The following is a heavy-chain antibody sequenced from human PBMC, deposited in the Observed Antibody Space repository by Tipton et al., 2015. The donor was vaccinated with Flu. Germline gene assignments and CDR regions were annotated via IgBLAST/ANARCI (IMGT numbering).Heavy chain of an antibody. D-gene: IGHD3-10*02. Sequence: PGLVKPSETLSLTCTDSGGSISSSSYNWGWIRQPPGKGLEWIGSIYYSGRTYYNPSLKSRVTMSVDTSKNQFSLKLNSVTAADTAVYYCARLSYYDVDLKNFYFEDWGQGTLVTVSS. V-gene: IGHV4-39*01. CDR3: ARLSYYDVDLKNFYFED. J-gene: IGHJ4*02. CDR1: GGSISSSSYN. CDR2: IYYSGRT.